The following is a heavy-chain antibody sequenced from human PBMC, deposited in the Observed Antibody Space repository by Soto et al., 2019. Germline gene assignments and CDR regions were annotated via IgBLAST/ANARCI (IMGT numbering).Heavy chain of an antibody. Sequence: QVQLVESGGGVVQPGRSLRLSCAASGFTFSSYGMHWVRQAPGKGLEWVAVISYDGSNKYYADSVKGRFTISRDNSNNTLYLQMNSLRAEDTAVYYCAKGLLRSYYYYGMDVWGQGTTVTVSS. CDR1: GFTFSSYG. J-gene: IGHJ6*02. CDR2: ISYDGSNK. CDR3: AKGLLRSYYYYGMDV. D-gene: IGHD2-15*01. V-gene: IGHV3-30*18.